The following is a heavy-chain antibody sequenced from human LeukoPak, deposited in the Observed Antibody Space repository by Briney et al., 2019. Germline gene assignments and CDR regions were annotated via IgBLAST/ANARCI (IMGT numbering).Heavy chain of an antibody. J-gene: IGHJ4*02. V-gene: IGHV3-66*01. CDR3: ARDSIRILTGRSGSDY. CDR2: IYSGGST. Sequence: GGSLRLSCAASGFTVSSNYMSWVRQAPGKGLEWVSVIYSGGSTYYADSVKGRFTISRDNSKNTLYLQMNSLRAEDTAVYYCARDSIRILTGRSGSDYWGQGTLATVSS. CDR1: GFTVSSNY. D-gene: IGHD3-9*01.